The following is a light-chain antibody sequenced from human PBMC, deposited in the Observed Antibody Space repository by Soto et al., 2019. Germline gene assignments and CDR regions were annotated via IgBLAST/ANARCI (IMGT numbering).Light chain of an antibody. CDR2: GTS. CDR1: QSVSTSN. CDR3: QQFDYSLWT. Sequence: ETVLTQSPGPLALSPGERATLSSRASQSVSTSNLAWYQQRPGQAPRLLIYGTSSRATGIPDRFSGSGSGTDFTLTIRRLEPEDFAVYYCQQFDYSLWTGGQGTKVEIK. V-gene: IGKV3-20*01. J-gene: IGKJ1*01.